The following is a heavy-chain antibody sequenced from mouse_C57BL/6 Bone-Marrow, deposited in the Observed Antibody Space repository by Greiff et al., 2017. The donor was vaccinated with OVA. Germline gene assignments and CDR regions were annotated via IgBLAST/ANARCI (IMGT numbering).Heavy chain of an antibody. CDR3: ATWTHWYFDV. CDR1: GYTFTSYG. Sequence: QVQLQQSGAELARPGASVKLSCKASGYTFTSYGISWVKQRTGQGLEWIGEIYPRSGNTYYNEKFKGKATLTADKSSSTAYMAIRSLTSEDSAVYYCATWTHWYFDVWGTGTTVTVSS. J-gene: IGHJ1*03. V-gene: IGHV1-81*01. CDR2: IYPRSGNT.